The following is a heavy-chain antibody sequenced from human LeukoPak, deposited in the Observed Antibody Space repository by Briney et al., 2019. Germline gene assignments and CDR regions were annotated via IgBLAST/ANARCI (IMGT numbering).Heavy chain of an antibody. Sequence: SVKVSCKASGGTFSSYAISWVRQAPGQELEWMGGIIPIFGTANYAQKFQGRVTITTDESTSTAYMELSSLRSEDTAVYYCARESVRIAAAERGYFDYWGQGTLVTVSS. CDR2: IIPIFGTA. V-gene: IGHV1-69*05. CDR3: ARESVRIAAAERGYFDY. J-gene: IGHJ4*02. CDR1: GGTFSSYA. D-gene: IGHD6-13*01.